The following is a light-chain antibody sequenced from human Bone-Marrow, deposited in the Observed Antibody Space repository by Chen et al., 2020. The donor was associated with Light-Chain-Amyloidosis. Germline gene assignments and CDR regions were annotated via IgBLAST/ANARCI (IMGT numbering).Light chain of an antibody. V-gene: IGKV1-9*01. CDR2: AAS. J-gene: IGKJ4*01. CDR1: QGISSY. Sequence: DIQFTQSLSSLSASVGDRVTITCRASQGISSYLAWYQQKPGKAPKLLIYAASTLQSGVPSRFGGSGSGTEFTLTISSLQPEDFATYYCQQLNSYPLTFGGGTKVEIK. CDR3: QQLNSYPLT.